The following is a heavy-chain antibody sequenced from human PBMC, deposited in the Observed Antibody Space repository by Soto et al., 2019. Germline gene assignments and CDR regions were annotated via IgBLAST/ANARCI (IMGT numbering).Heavy chain of an antibody. CDR1: VFVVTDYY. V-gene: IGHV3-53*01. J-gene: IGHJ3*01. D-gene: IGHD3-3*01. Sequence: HPGGSLRLSCAASVFVVTDYYMSWVRQAPGKGLEWVAVFLIGGDTHYGESVKGRFTISRDNSKNTLYLQMNSLRAEDTAVYYCAREPLWSGPLPLDAFDLWGQGTMVTVSS. CDR2: FLIGGDT. CDR3: AREPLWSGPLPLDAFDL.